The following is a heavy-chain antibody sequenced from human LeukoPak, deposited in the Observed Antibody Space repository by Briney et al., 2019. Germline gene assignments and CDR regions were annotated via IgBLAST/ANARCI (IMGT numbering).Heavy chain of an antibody. Sequence: ASVKVSCRASGYSFTTQYTHWVRQASGQPPEWMGAIEPSGGTTRYAQKFQGRVTMTRDTSTSTVHMELSRLRYDDTAVYYCARDRARVGTKDDAFDVWGQGTMVIVSS. D-gene: IGHD3-10*01. CDR3: ARDRARVGTKDDAFDV. CDR2: IEPSGGTT. J-gene: IGHJ3*01. V-gene: IGHV1-46*01. CDR1: GYSFTTQY.